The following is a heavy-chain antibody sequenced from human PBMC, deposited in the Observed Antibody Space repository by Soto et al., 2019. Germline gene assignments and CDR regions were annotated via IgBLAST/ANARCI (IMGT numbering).Heavy chain of an antibody. Sequence: SETLSLTCTVSGGSISSGDYYWSWIRQPPGKGLEWIGYIYHSGSTYYNPSLKSRVTISVDTSKNQFSLKLSSVTAADTAVYYCARFAITFGGAIDRGDAFDIWGQGTMVTVSS. J-gene: IGHJ3*02. V-gene: IGHV4-30-4*01. CDR3: ARFAITFGGAIDRGDAFDI. D-gene: IGHD3-16*02. CDR1: GGSISSGDYY. CDR2: IYHSGST.